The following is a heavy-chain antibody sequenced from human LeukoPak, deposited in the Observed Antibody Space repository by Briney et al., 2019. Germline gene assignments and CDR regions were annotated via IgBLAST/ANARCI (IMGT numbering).Heavy chain of an antibody. J-gene: IGHJ5*02. Sequence: PSETLSLTCTVSGGSISSYYWSWIRQPAGKGLEWIGRIYTSGSTNYNPSLESRVTMSVDTSKNQFSLKLSSVTAADTAVYYCARVPTGVVNNWFDPWGQGTLVTVSS. CDR2: IYTSGST. D-gene: IGHD3-3*01. CDR1: GGSISSYY. V-gene: IGHV4-4*07. CDR3: ARVPTGVVNNWFDP.